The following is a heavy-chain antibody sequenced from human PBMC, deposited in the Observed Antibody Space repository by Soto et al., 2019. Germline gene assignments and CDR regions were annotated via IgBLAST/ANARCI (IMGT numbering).Heavy chain of an antibody. CDR3: ARDYKYYYYGMDV. CDR2: IYYSGST. Sequence: SDTLSLTWTVSGGSISSGGYYWSWIRQHPGKGLEWIGYIYYSGSTYYNPSLKSRVTISVDTSKNQFSLKLSSVTAADTAVYYCARDYKYYYYGMDVWGQGTTVTVSS. CDR1: GGSISSGGYY. D-gene: IGHD1-1*01. J-gene: IGHJ6*02. V-gene: IGHV4-31*02.